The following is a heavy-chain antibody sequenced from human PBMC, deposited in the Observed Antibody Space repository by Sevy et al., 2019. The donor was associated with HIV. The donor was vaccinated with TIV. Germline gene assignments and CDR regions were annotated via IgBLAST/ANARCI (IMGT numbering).Heavy chain of an antibody. V-gene: IGHV3-30*18. CDR2: ISYDGSNK. Sequence: GGSLRLSCAASGFTFSSYGMHWVRQAPGKGLEWVAVISYDGSNKYYADSVKGRLTISRDNSKNSLYLEMNSLRAEDTAVYYCAKSGVLTIFGVVINYYFDYWGQGTLVTVSS. D-gene: IGHD3-3*01. CDR3: AKSGVLTIFGVVINYYFDY. J-gene: IGHJ4*02. CDR1: GFTFSSYG.